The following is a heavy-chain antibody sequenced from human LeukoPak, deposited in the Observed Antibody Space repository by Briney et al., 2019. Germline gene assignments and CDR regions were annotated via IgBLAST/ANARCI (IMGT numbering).Heavy chain of an antibody. Sequence: GASVKVSCKASGYTFTSYGISWVRQAPGQGLEWMGWITAYNGNTNYAQKLQGRVTITTDTSTSTAYMELRSLRPDDTAVYYCARANPSSGWLYDNQRHWFDPWGQGTLVTVSS. CDR1: GYTFTSYG. CDR3: ARANPSSGWLYDNQRHWFDP. J-gene: IGHJ5*02. CDR2: ITAYNGNT. V-gene: IGHV1-18*01. D-gene: IGHD6-19*01.